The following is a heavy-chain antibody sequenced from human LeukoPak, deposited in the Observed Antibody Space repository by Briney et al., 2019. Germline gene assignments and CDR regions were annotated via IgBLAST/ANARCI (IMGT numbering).Heavy chain of an antibody. CDR2: INPNSGGT. J-gene: IGHJ4*02. CDR1: GYTFTGYY. Sequence: ASVKVSCKASGYTFTGYYLHWVRQAPGQGLXXXGWINPNSGGTNYAQKFQGRVTMTRDTSISTAYMELRRLRSDDSAMFYCARVRADSWSGLDYWGQGTLVTVSS. CDR3: ARVRADSWSGLDY. V-gene: IGHV1-2*02. D-gene: IGHD3-3*01.